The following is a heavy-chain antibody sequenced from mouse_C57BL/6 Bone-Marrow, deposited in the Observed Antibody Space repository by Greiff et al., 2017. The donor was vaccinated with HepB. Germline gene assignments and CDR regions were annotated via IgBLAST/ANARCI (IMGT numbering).Heavy chain of an antibody. CDR1: GFSLTSYG. D-gene: IGHD1-1*01. J-gene: IGHJ4*01. CDR2: IWRGGST. Sequence: QVQLQQSGPGLVQPSQSLSITCTVSGFSLTSYGVHWVRQSPGKGLEWLGVIWRGGSTDYNAAFMSRLSITKDNSKSQVFFKMNSLQADDTAIYFCAKDSTTVVAPPCYAMDYWGQGTSVTVSS. V-gene: IGHV2-5*01. CDR3: AKDSTTVVAPPCYAMDY.